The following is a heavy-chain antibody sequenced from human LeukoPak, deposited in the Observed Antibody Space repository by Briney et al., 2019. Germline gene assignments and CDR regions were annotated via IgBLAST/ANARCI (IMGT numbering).Heavy chain of an antibody. Sequence: GGSLRHSCAVSGFTFSSYWMSWVRQAPGKGLEWVANIKQAGSEKYYVDSVKGRFTISRDNAKNSLYLQMNSLRAEDTAVYYCARDYYDRQRGYWYFDLWGRGTLVTVSS. CDR2: IKQAGSEK. J-gene: IGHJ2*01. CDR3: ARDYYDRQRGYWYFDL. CDR1: GFTFSSYW. V-gene: IGHV3-7*01. D-gene: IGHD3-22*01.